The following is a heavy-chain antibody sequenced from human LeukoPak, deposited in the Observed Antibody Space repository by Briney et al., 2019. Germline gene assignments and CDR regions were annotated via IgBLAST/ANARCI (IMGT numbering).Heavy chain of an antibody. J-gene: IGHJ4*02. Sequence: ASVKVSCKASGYTFTGYYMHWVRQAPGQGLEGMGRINPNSGGTNYAQKFQGRVTMTRDTSISTAYMELSRLRSDDTAVYYCANTGLRFLDWLLPSGYCGQGTLVTVSS. D-gene: IGHD3-3*01. V-gene: IGHV1-2*06. CDR2: INPNSGGT. CDR1: GYTFTGYY. CDR3: ANTGLRFLDWLLPSGY.